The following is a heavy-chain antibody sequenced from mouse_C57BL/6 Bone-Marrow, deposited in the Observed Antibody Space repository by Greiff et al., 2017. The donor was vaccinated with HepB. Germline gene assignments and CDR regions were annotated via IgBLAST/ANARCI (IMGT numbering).Heavy chain of an antibody. CDR3: ARHKLGRGGYYFDY. CDR1: GYTFTDYY. V-gene: IGHV1-26*01. CDR2: INPNNGGT. D-gene: IGHD4-1*01. J-gene: IGHJ2*01. Sequence: EVQLQQSGPELVKPGASVKISCKASGYTFTDYYMNWVKQSHGKSLEWIGDINPNNGGTSYNQKFKGKATLTVDKSSSTAYMELRSLTSEDSAVYYCARHKLGRGGYYFDYWGQGTTLTVSS.